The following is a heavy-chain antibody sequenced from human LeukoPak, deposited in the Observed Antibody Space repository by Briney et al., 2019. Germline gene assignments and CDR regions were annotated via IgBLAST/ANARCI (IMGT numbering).Heavy chain of an antibody. CDR3: ARAGGYDILTGQGPFDY. Sequence: PGGSLRLSCAASGFTFSSYAMHWVRQAPGKGLEWVAVISYDGSNKYYADSVKGRFTISRDNSKNTLYLQMNSLRAEDTAVYYCARAGGYDILTGQGPFDYWGQGTLVTVSS. D-gene: IGHD3-9*01. CDR2: ISYDGSNK. J-gene: IGHJ4*02. V-gene: IGHV3-30-3*01. CDR1: GFTFSSYA.